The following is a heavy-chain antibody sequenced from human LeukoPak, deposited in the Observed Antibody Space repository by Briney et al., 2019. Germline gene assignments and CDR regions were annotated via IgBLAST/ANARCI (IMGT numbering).Heavy chain of an antibody. CDR2: ITSGSRTI. V-gene: IGHV3-48*01. CDR1: GFTFSSYS. J-gene: IGHJ6*03. Sequence: QTGGSLRLSCAASGFTFSSYSMNWVRQAPGKGLEWVSFITSGSRTIYYADSGRGRFTISRDNAKNSLHLQMHSLRAEDTAVYYCARVGIQLWFGYMDVWGKGTTVTVSS. D-gene: IGHD5-18*01. CDR3: ARVGIQLWFGYMDV.